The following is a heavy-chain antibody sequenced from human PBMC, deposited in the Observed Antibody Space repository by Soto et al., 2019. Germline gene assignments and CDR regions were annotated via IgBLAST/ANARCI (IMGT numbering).Heavy chain of an antibody. D-gene: IGHD1-26*01. V-gene: IGHV3-23*01. CDR3: AKDKSGEQLPSFDY. J-gene: IGHJ4*02. CDR2: ISGSGGST. CDR1: GFTFGSYA. Sequence: PGGSLRLSCAASGFTFGSYAISWVRQAPGKGLEWVSAISGSGGSTYYADSVKGRFTISRANSKNTLYLQMNSLRAEDTAVYYCAKDKSGEQLPSFDYWGQGTLVTVSS.